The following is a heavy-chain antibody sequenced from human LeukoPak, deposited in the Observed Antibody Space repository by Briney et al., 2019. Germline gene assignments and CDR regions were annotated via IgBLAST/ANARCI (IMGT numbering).Heavy chain of an antibody. V-gene: IGHV1-46*01. D-gene: IGHD3-22*01. Sequence: ASVKVSCKASGYTFTSYYMHWVRQAPGQGLEWMGIINPSGGSTSYAQKFQGRVTMTRDTSTSTVYMELSSLRSEDTAVYYCARDYYDSSGYSFAEAPLHTRPYGMDVWGQGTTVTVSS. J-gene: IGHJ6*02. CDR1: GYTFTSYY. CDR3: ARDYYDSSGYSFAEAPLHTRPYGMDV. CDR2: INPSGGST.